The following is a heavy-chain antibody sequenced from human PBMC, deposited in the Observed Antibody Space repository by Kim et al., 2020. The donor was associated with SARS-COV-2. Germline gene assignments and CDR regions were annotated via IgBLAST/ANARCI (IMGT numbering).Heavy chain of an antibody. J-gene: IGHJ4*02. V-gene: IGHV1-58*01. CDR1: GFTFTSSA. Sequence: SVKVSCKASGFTFTSSAVQWVRQARGQRLEWIGWIVVGSGNTNYAQKFQERVTITRDMSTSTAYMELSSLRSEDTAVYYCAATAGIVGATRHFDYWGQGTLVTVSS. CDR3: AATAGIVGATRHFDY. CDR2: IVVGSGNT. D-gene: IGHD1-26*01.